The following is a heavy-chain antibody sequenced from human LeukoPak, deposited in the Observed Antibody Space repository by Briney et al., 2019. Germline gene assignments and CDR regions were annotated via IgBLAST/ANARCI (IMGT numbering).Heavy chain of an antibody. J-gene: IGHJ3*01. CDR1: GFTFSSYA. V-gene: IGHV3-30*04. CDR2: ISYDGSNK. CDR3: ARDSGGSSWP. Sequence: GGSLRLSCAASGFTFSSYAMHWVRQAPGKGLEWVAVISYDGSNKYYADSVKGRFTIFRDNSKNTLYLQMNSLRAEDTAVYYCARDSGGSSWPWGQGTMVTVSS. D-gene: IGHD6-13*01.